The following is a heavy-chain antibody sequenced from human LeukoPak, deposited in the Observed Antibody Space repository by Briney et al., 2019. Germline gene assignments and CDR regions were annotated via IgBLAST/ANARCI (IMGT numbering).Heavy chain of an antibody. CDR1: GGSVSSGSYY. CDR2: IYYSGST. Sequence: KASETLSLTCTVSGGSVSSGSYYWSWIRQPPGKGLEWIGYIYYSGSTNYNPSLKSRVTISVDTSKNQFSLKLSSVTAADTAVYYCAREALPKGGFDYWGQGTLVTVSS. V-gene: IGHV4-61*01. J-gene: IGHJ4*02. D-gene: IGHD3-16*01. CDR3: AREALPKGGFDY.